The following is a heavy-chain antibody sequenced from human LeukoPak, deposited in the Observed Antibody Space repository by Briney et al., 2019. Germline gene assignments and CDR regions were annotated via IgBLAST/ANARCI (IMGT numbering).Heavy chain of an antibody. Sequence: GGSLRLSCAASGFTFISYAMHWVRQAPGKGLGWEAVISYDGSNKYYADSVKGRFTISRDNSKNTLYLQMNSLRAEDTAVYYCARARWGLLGPFDYWGQGTLVTVSS. CDR1: GFTFISYA. V-gene: IGHV3-30*04. D-gene: IGHD1-26*01. CDR3: ARARWGLLGPFDY. CDR2: ISYDGSNK. J-gene: IGHJ4*02.